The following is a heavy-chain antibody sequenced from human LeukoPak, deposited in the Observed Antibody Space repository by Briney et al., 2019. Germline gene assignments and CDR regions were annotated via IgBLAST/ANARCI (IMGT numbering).Heavy chain of an antibody. V-gene: IGHV4-39*07. CDR1: GGSMRTTTYY. CDR3: VRESRIMTTVRYWFDP. CDR2: IYYNGGA. J-gene: IGHJ5*02. D-gene: IGHD1-1*01. Sequence: SETLSLTCTVSGGSMRTTTYYWGWIRQPPGKGLEWIGSIYYNGGAYYNPSLKSRVTISLDTSNNQFSVKLNSVTAADTAVYYCVRESRIMTTVRYWFDPWGQGTLVTVSS.